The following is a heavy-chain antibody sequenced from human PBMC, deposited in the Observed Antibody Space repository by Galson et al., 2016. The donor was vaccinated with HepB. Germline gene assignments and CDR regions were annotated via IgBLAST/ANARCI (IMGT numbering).Heavy chain of an antibody. CDR2: ISPYTGNT. J-gene: IGHJ5*02. Sequence: SVKVSCKASGYTFSGHGIAWVRQAPGQGLEWMGSISPYTGNTDYAQNFQGRITMTTDASTSTAYMEVRSLKSDDTAVYYCARSGIIRVNWFDPWGQGTLVIVSS. CDR1: GYTFSGHG. V-gene: IGHV1-18*01. CDR3: ARSGIIRVNWFDP. D-gene: IGHD3-10*01.